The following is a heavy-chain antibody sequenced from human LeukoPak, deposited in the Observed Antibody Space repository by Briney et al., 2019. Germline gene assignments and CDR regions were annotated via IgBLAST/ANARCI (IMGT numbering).Heavy chain of an antibody. Sequence: FQGRVTMTRDTSISTAYMELSRLRSDDTAVYYCAREGGDPNWFDPWGQGTLVTVSS. CDR3: AREGGDPNWFDP. J-gene: IGHJ5*02. D-gene: IGHD2-21*02. V-gene: IGHV1-2*02.